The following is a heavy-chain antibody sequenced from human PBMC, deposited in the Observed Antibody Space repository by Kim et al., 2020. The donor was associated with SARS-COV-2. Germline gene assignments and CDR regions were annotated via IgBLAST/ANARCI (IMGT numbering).Heavy chain of an antibody. CDR1: GGSISSGGYY. J-gene: IGHJ4*02. D-gene: IGHD3-22*01. CDR2: IYYSGST. V-gene: IGHV4-31*03. CDR3: ASLWYYDSSGYYFDY. Sequence: SETLSLTCTVSGGSISSGGYYWSWIRQHPGKGLEWIGYIYYSGSTYYNPSLKSRVTISVDTSKNQFSLKLSSVTAADTAVYYCASLWYYDSSGYYFDYWGQGTLVTVSS.